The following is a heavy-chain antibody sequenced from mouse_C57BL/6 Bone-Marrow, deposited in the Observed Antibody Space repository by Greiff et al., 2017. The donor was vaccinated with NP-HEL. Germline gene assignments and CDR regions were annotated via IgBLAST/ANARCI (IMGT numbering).Heavy chain of an antibody. CDR1: GYTFTSYG. J-gene: IGHJ1*03. D-gene: IGHD1-1*01. CDR3: ARGGVATRYFDV. Sequence: VQLQESGAELARPGASVKLSCKASGYTFTSYGISWVKQRTGQGLEWIGEIYPRSGNTYYNEKFKGKATLTADKSSSTAYMELRSLTSEDSAVYFCARGGVATRYFDVWGTGTTVTVSS. V-gene: IGHV1-81*01. CDR2: IYPRSGNT.